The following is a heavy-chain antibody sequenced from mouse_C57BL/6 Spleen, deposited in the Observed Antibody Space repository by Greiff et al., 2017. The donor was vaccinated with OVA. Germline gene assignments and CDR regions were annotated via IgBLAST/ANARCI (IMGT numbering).Heavy chain of an antibody. Sequence: QVQLKQPGAELVKPGASVKLSCKASGYTFTSYWMQWVKQRPGQGLEWIGEIDPSDSYTNYNQKFKGKATLTVDTSSSTAYMQLSSLTSEDSAVYYCARRGTPYWGQGTLVTVSA. V-gene: IGHV1-50*01. J-gene: IGHJ3*01. D-gene: IGHD2-14*01. CDR3: ARRGTPY. CDR2: IDPSDSYT. CDR1: GYTFTSYW.